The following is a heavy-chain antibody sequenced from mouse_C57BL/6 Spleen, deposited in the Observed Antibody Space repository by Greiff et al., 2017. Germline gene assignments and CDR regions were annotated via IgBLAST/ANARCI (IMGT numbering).Heavy chain of an antibody. J-gene: IGHJ4*01. CDR2: IYPGDGDT. CDR1: GYAFSSYW. D-gene: IGHD2-3*01. Sequence: QVQLQQSGAELVKPGASVKISCKASGYAFSSYWMNWVKQRPGKGLEWIGQIYPGDGDTNYNGKFKGKATLTADKSSSTAYMQLSSLTSEDSAVYFCARDGVYYYAMDYWGQGTSVTVSS. CDR3: ARDGVYYYAMDY. V-gene: IGHV1-80*01.